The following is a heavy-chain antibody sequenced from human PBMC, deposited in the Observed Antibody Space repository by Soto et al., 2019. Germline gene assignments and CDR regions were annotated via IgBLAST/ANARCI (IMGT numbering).Heavy chain of an antibody. CDR1: GGSISSGGYY. CDR2: IYHSGST. CDR3: AREAAGILNWFDP. D-gene: IGHD6-25*01. J-gene: IGHJ5*02. Sequence: SETLSLTCTVSGGSISSGGYYWSWIRQHPRKGLEWIGYIYHSGSTYYNPSLKSRVTISVDTSKNQFSLKVSSVTAADTAVYYCAREAAGILNWFDPWGQGTLVTVSS. V-gene: IGHV4-31*03.